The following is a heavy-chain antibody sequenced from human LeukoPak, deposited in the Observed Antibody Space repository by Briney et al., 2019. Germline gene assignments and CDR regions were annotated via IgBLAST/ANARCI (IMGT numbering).Heavy chain of an antibody. CDR3: AKYGVKESDY. D-gene: IGHD4-23*01. V-gene: IGHV3-23*01. CDR1: GFTFSNYP. J-gene: IGHJ4*02. CDR2: LSDSGAAT. Sequence: GGSLRLSCAASGFTFSNYPMSWVRQAPGKGLEWVSGLSDSGAATFYADSVKGRFTVSRDNSKNTLYLQMNSRRAEDTAVYYCAKYGVKESDYWGQRTLVTVSS.